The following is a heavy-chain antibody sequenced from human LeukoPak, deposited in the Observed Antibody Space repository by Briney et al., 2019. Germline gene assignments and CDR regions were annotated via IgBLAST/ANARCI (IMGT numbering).Heavy chain of an antibody. Sequence: GGSLRLSCAASGFTFGDYAMSWVRQVPGKGLEWVSDINWNGGRKGYADSVKGRFTISRDNAKNSLYLQMNSLRAEDTAFYYCAREHYTAGFDYWGRGTLVTVSS. CDR1: GFTFGDYA. CDR3: AREHYTAGFDY. V-gene: IGHV3-20*04. J-gene: IGHJ4*02. D-gene: IGHD2-2*02. CDR2: INWNGGRK.